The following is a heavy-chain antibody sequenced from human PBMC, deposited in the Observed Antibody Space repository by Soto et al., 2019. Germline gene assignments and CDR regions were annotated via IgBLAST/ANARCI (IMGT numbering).Heavy chain of an antibody. V-gene: IGHV4-30-4*01. D-gene: IGHD3-22*01. CDR2: IYYSGST. CDR3: ARVGVSYYYDSSGIGPFDY. CDR1: DGAISIGDYY. J-gene: IGHJ4*02. Sequence: PSETLSISCTFSDGAISIGDYYWSWIRQPPGKGREWIGYIYYSGSTYYNPSLKSRVTISVDTSKNQFSLKLSSVTAADTAVYYCARVGVSYYYDSSGIGPFDYWGQGTMVTVSS.